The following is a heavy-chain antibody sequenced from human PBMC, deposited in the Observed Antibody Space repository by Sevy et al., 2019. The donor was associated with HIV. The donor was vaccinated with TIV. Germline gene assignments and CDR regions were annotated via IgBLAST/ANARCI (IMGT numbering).Heavy chain of an antibody. V-gene: IGHV3-73*01. Sequence: GGSLRLSCAASGFTFSGSAMHWVRQASGKGLEWVGRIRSKANSYATANAASVKGRFTISRDDSKNTAYLQMNSLKTEDTAVYYCTSDSSGYNYYYYYMDVWGKGTTVTVSS. CDR1: GFTFSGSA. D-gene: IGHD3-22*01. CDR3: TSDSSGYNYYYYYMDV. CDR2: IRSKANSYAT. J-gene: IGHJ6*03.